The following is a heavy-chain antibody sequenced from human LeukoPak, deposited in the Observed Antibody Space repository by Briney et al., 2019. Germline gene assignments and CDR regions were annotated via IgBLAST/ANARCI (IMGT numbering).Heavy chain of an antibody. CDR2: TSSSDDGK. J-gene: IGHJ4*02. CDR1: GFSLSSYA. CDR3: AKDLNYGELVDS. V-gene: IGHV3-23*01. D-gene: IGHD4-17*01. Sequence: GGSLRLSCTVSGFSLSSYAMSWVRRAPGKGLEWVSATSSSDDGKYYADSVRGRFTISRDNSRNTMYLQMNSLRTEDTAVYYCAKDLNYGELVDSWGKGTLVTVSS.